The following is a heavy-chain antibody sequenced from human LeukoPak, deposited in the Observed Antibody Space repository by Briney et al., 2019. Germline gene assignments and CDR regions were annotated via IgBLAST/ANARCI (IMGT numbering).Heavy chain of an antibody. V-gene: IGHV3-7*01. CDR3: ERDRSRFLL. CDR2: INQDGSEK. D-gene: IGHD6-13*01. Sequence: GGSLRLSCAASGFTFGSYWMSWVRQAPGKGLEWVGNINQDGSEKYYVDSVKGRLTISRDNAKNSLYLQMNSLRAEDTAVYYCERDRSRFLLWGQGTMVTVSS. CDR1: GFTFGSYW. J-gene: IGHJ3*01.